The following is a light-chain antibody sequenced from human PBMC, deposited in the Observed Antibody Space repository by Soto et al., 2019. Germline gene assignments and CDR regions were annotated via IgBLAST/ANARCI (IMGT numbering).Light chain of an antibody. CDR1: SSDVGGYNF. J-gene: IGLJ1*01. CDR2: DVN. V-gene: IGLV2-14*03. CDR3: CSYTSSSTHV. Sequence: QSALTQPASVSGSPGQSITISCTGASSDVGGYNFVSWYQQHPGKVPKLMIFDVNRRPSGVSDRFSGSKSGNTASLTISGLQAEDEGDYYCCSYTSSSTHVFGSGTKLTVL.